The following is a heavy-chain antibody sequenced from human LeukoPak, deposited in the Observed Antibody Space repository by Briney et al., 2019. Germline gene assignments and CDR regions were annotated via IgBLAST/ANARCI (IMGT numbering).Heavy chain of an antibody. CDR2: IYYSGST. J-gene: IGHJ4*02. Sequence: SETLSLTCTVSGGSISSYYWSWIRQPPGKGLEWIGYIYYSGSTNYNPSLKSRVTISVDTSKNQFSLKLSSVTAADTAVYYCARLPGSGSYQYHFDYWGQGTLVTVSS. CDR3: ARLPGSGSYQYHFDY. CDR1: GGSISSYY. V-gene: IGHV4-59*08. D-gene: IGHD3-10*01.